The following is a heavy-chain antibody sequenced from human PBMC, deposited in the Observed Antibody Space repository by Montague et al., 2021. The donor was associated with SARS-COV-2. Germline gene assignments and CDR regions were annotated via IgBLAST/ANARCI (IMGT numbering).Heavy chain of an antibody. CDR1: GGSISSGGYY. J-gene: IGHJ4*02. Sequence: TLSLACTVSGGSISSGGYYWSWIRQHPGKGLEWTGYIYYSGSTYYNPSLKSRVTISVDTSKNQFSLKLSSVTAADTAVYYCARALRRVVIKHFDYWGQGTLVTVSS. V-gene: IGHV4-31*03. CDR3: ARALRRVVIKHFDY. D-gene: IGHD3-3*01. CDR2: IYYSGST.